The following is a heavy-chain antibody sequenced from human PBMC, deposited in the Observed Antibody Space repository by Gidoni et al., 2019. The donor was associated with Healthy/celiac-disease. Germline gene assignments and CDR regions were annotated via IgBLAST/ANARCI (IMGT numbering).Heavy chain of an antibody. CDR1: GFTFSSYW. J-gene: IGHJ5*02. Sequence: EVQLVESGGGLVQPGGSLSLSCAASGFTFSSYWMSWVRQAPGKELEWVANIKQDGSEKYYVDSVKGRFTISRDNAKNSLYLQMNSLRAEDTAVYYCARSLVANWFDPWGRGTLVTVSS. CDR3: ARSLVANWFDP. CDR2: IKQDGSEK. D-gene: IGHD5-12*01. V-gene: IGHV3-7*03.